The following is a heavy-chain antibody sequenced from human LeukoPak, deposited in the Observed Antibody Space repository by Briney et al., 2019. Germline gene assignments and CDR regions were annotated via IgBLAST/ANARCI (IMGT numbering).Heavy chain of an antibody. CDR1: GFTFSIYS. J-gene: IGHJ4*02. CDR3: AREAGYSSGWQDY. Sequence: GGSLRLSCAASGFTFSIYSMNWVRQAPGKGLEWVSYISSSSTTIYYADSVKGRFTISRDNAKNSLYLQMNTLRAEDTAVYYCAREAGYSSGWQDYWGQGTLVTVFS. CDR2: ISSSSTTI. V-gene: IGHV3-48*04. D-gene: IGHD6-19*01.